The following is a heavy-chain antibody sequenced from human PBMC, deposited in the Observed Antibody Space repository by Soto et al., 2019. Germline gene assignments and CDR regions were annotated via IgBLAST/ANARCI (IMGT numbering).Heavy chain of an antibody. CDR2: ISSSGSTI. D-gene: IGHD3-16*01. CDR1: VFTFIDYY. Sequence: WVSXRLSCSASVFTFIDYYIILIRHAPGKGLEWVSYISSSGSTIYYADSVKGRFTISRYNAKNSLYLQMNSLRAEDTAVYYCERDRKYVEYNWFEPWGQGTLVTV. J-gene: IGHJ5*02. V-gene: IGHV3-11*01. CDR3: ERDRKYVEYNWFEP.